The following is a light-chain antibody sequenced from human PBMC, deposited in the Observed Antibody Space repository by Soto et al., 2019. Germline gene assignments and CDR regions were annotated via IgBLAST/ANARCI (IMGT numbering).Light chain of an antibody. V-gene: IGLV4-69*01. CDR3: QTWGTGIVV. J-gene: IGLJ2*01. CDR1: SGHSSYA. CDR2: LNSDGSH. Sequence: QLVLTQSPSASASLGASVKLTCTLSSGHSSYAIAWHQQQPEKGPRYLMKLNSDGSHSKGDGNPDRFSGSSSGAERYLTISSLQSEDEADYYGQTWGTGIVVFGGGTKVT.